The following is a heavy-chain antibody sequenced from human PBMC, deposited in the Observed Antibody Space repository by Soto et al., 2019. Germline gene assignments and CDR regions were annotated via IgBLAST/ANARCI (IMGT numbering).Heavy chain of an antibody. D-gene: IGHD6-13*01. J-gene: IGHJ6*03. CDR3: ARDNLIAAAGTEDYYYYMDV. Sequence: GVSLRLSCAASGFTFSSCWMSWVRQAPGKGLEWVANIKQDGSEKYYVDSVKGRFTISRDNAKNSLYLQMNSLRAEDTAVYYCARDNLIAAAGTEDYYYYMDVWGKGTTVTVSS. CDR2: IKQDGSEK. CDR1: GFTFSSCW. V-gene: IGHV3-7*01.